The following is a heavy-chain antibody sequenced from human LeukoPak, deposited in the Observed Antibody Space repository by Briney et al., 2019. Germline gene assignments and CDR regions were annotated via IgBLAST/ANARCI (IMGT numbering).Heavy chain of an antibody. Sequence: PSETLSLTCAVYGGSFSGYYWSWIRQPPGKGLEWIGEINHSGSTNYNPSLKSRVTISVDTSKNQFSLKLSSVTAADTAVYYCARLLLWFGECAFDIWGQGTMVTVSS. CDR1: GGSFSGYY. J-gene: IGHJ3*02. CDR2: INHSGST. V-gene: IGHV4-34*01. D-gene: IGHD3-10*01. CDR3: ARLLLWFGECAFDI.